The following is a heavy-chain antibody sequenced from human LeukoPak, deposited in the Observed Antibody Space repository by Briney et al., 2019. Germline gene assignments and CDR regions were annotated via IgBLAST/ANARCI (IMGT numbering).Heavy chain of an antibody. J-gene: IGHJ2*01. CDR1: GFTFSSYS. Sequence: GGSLRLSCAASGFTFSSYSMNWVRQAPGKGLEWVSYISSSSSTIYYADSVKGRFTISRDNAKNSLYLQMNSLRAEDTAVYYCARGWYSSSWFNYWYFDLWGRGTLVTVSS. CDR3: ARGWYSSSWFNYWYFDL. D-gene: IGHD6-13*01. CDR2: ISSSSSTI. V-gene: IGHV3-48*01.